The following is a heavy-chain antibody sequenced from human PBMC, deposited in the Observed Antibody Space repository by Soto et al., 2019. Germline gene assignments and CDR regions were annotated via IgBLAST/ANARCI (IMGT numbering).Heavy chain of an antibody. Sequence: GGSLRLSCAASGFTFSRYEMNWVRQAPGKGLEWVSYIGSSGSTIYYADSVKGRFTISRDNAKNSLYLQMSSLRAEDTAVYFCERDEGSAWYFDYWGQGTLFTVSS. D-gene: IGHD6-19*01. V-gene: IGHV3-48*03. CDR1: GFTFSRYE. CDR2: IGSSGSTI. J-gene: IGHJ4*02. CDR3: ERDEGSAWYFDY.